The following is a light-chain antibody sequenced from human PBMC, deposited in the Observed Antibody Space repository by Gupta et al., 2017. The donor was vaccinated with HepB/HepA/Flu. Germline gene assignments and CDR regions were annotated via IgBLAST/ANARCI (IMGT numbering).Light chain of an antibody. V-gene: IGKV2-28*01. J-gene: IGKJ4*01. CDR1: QSLLHSNAYNY. CDR2: LGS. CDR3: MQYLQALT. Sequence: DIVMTQSPLSLSVTPGEPASISCRSSQSLLHSNAYNYLDWYLQKPGQSPQLLIYLGSNRASGVPDRFSGSGSGTDFTLKISRVEPEDVGVYYCMQYLQALTFGGGTKVEIK.